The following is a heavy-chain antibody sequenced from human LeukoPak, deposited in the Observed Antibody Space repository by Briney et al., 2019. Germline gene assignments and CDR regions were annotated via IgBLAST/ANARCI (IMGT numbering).Heavy chain of an antibody. CDR1: GFTFSSYE. CDR3: ARDTGGRAWLDP. CDR2: ISSSGSTI. Sequence: GGSLRLSCAASGFTFSSYEMNWVRQAPGKGLEWVSYISSSGSTIYYADSRDNAKNSLYLQMNSLRAEDTAVYYCARDTGGRAWLDPWGQGTLVTVSS. J-gene: IGHJ5*02. V-gene: IGHV3-48*03. D-gene: IGHD2-8*02.